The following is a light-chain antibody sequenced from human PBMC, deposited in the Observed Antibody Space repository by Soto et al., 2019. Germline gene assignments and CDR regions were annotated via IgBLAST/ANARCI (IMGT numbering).Light chain of an antibody. CDR2: DVS. V-gene: IGLV2-14*01. CDR1: SSDVGGYNY. Sequence: QSALTQPASVSGSPGQSITISCTGTSSDVGGYNYVSWYQQHTGKAPKLMIYDVSNRPSGVSIRFSGSKSGNTASLTISGLQAEDEADYYCSSYTSSSTRVFGTGTKVTVL. J-gene: IGLJ1*01. CDR3: SSYTSSSTRV.